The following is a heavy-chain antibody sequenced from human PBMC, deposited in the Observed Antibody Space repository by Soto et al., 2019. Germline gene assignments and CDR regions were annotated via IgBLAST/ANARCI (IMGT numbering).Heavy chain of an antibody. CDR3: ARGGAGYYPPLYYYYGMDV. V-gene: IGHV4-31*03. CDR2: IYYSGST. Sequence: SETLSLTCTVSGGSISSGGYYWSWILQHPGKGLEWIGYIYYSGSTYYNPSLRSRVTISVDTSKNQFSLKLSSVTAADTAVYYCARGGAGYYPPLYYYYGMDVWGQGTTVTVSS. D-gene: IGHD3-22*01. J-gene: IGHJ6*02. CDR1: GGSISSGGYY.